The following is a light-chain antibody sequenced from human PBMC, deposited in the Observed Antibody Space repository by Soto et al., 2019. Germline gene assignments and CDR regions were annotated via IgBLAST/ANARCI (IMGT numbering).Light chain of an antibody. Sequence: DIVLTQSPGILSLSPGERATLSCRASQSVSSTYLAWYQQKPGQAPRLLIYAASSRATVIPDRFSGSGSGTDFTLTIRRLEPEYFAVYYCQQYGSSPFTFGPGTRVDIK. V-gene: IGKV3-20*01. J-gene: IGKJ3*01. CDR3: QQYGSSPFT. CDR1: QSVSSTY. CDR2: AAS.